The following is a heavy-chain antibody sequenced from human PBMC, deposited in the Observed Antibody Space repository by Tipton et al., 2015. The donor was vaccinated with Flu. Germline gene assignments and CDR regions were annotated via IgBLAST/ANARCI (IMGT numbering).Heavy chain of an antibody. J-gene: IGHJ6*02. Sequence: TLSPTCTVSGGSISSYYWTWIRQSPKRGLEWIGHISYSGTTSYNPSLKSRVTISKDASENQSSLKLTSMTAADAATYYCARLNCSGGSCYSTYYHYYGMDVWGQGSTVTVPS. D-gene: IGHD2-15*01. CDR2: ISYSGTT. V-gene: IGHV4-59*01. CDR3: ARLNCSGGSCYSTYYHYYGMDV. CDR1: GGSISSYY.